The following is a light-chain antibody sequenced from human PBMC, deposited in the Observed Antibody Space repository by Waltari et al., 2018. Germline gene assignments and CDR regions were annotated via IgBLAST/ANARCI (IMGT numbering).Light chain of an antibody. V-gene: IGKV1-27*01. Sequence: DIQMNQFPSSLSASVGDEVISTCRARQSISNSLAGYQQKAGKVPTLLIYGASTLNPGAPSRFSGRGSGTYFTLTINSFQPEDVATYSCQQYDTSLLTFGGGPKVEI. J-gene: IGKJ4*01. CDR2: GAS. CDR3: QQYDTSLLT. CDR1: QSISNS.